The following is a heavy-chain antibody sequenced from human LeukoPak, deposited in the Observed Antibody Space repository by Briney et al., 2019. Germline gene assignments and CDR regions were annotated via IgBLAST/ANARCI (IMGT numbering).Heavy chain of an antibody. CDR2: ISWNSGSI. CDR3: AKDPYYYDSSGYPRGAFDI. CDR1: GFTFDDYA. J-gene: IGHJ3*02. Sequence: GGSLRLSCAASGFTFDDYAMHWVRQAPGKGLEWVSGISWNSGSIGYADSVKGRFTISRDNAKNSLYLQMNSLRAEDTALYYCAKDPYYYDSSGYPRGAFDIWGQGTMVTVSS. D-gene: IGHD3-22*01. V-gene: IGHV3-9*01.